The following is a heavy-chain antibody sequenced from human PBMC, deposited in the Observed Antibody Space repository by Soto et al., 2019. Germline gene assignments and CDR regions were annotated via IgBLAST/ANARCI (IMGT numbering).Heavy chain of an antibody. V-gene: IGHV1-46*01. D-gene: IGHD1-7*01. CDR1: GYTFTSYY. J-gene: IGHJ4*02. Sequence: QVQLVQSGAEVKKPGASVKVSCKASGYTFTSYYMHWVRQAPGQGLEWMGIINPSGGSTSYAQKFKGRVTMTRDTSTSTVYMELSSLRSEDTAVYYCARVWSGVTGTTSQLDYWGQGTLVTVSS. CDR2: INPSGGST. CDR3: ARVWSGVTGTTSQLDY.